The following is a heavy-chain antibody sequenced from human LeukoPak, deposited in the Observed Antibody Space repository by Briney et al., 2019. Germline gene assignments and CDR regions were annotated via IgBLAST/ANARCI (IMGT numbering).Heavy chain of an antibody. CDR1: GYSFTSYY. Sequence: GESLKISCQLSGYSFTSYYSAWVRQMPGKGLEYMGIIFPSDSNIMYSPSFEGQFTISADKSISTAYLQWSSLKASDTAMYYCVRGAYGSGSSYNYYGMDVWGQGTTVTVSS. D-gene: IGHD3-10*01. J-gene: IGHJ6*02. CDR3: VRGAYGSGSSYNYYGMDV. V-gene: IGHV5-51*01. CDR2: IFPSDSNI.